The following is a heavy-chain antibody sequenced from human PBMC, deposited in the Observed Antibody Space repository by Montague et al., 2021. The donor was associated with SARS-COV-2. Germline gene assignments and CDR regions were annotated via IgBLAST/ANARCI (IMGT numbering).Heavy chain of an antibody. Sequence: SLRLSSAASGFTFSSYAMSWVRQAPGKGLEWVSGIVNNGRKSFYADSVKGRFVISRDNSDKMVYLQLNSLRAEDTAIYYCAKETAAIGNPLFDSWGQGTLITVSS. CDR3: AKETAAIGNPLFDS. D-gene: IGHD4-23*01. J-gene: IGHJ4*02. CDR2: IVNNGRKS. V-gene: IGHV3-23*01. CDR1: GFTFSSYA.